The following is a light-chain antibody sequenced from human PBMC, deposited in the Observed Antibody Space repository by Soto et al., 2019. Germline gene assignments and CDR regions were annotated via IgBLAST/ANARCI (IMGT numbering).Light chain of an antibody. CDR2: EIN. CDR3: SSDTTTSTLI. Sequence: QSALTQPASVSGSPGQSITISCTGTSSDIGSYNFVSWYQQHPGKAPKLLIHEINNRPSGVSIRFSGPKSGNTASLTISGLQADDEADYYCSSDTTTSTLIFGGGTKLTVL. CDR1: SSDIGSYNF. J-gene: IGLJ2*01. V-gene: IGLV2-14*01.